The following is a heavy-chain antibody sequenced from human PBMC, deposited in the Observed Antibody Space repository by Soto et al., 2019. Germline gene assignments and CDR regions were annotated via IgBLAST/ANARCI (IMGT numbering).Heavy chain of an antibody. CDR2: ISGSGGST. Sequence: GGSLRLSCAASGFTFSSYAMSWVRQAPGKGLEWVSAISGSGGSTYYADSVKGRFTITRDNSKNTLYLQMNSLRAEDTAVYYCAKSLIVGATSPWAFDVWGQGTMVTVSS. V-gene: IGHV3-23*01. D-gene: IGHD1-26*01. CDR1: GFTFSSYA. CDR3: AKSLIVGATSPWAFDV. J-gene: IGHJ3*01.